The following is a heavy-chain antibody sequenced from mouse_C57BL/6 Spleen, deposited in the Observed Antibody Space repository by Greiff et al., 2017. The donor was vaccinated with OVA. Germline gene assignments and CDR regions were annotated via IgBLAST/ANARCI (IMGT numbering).Heavy chain of an antibody. CDR1: GYTFTSYW. J-gene: IGHJ2*01. CDR2: IDPSDSYT. D-gene: IGHD1-1*01. CDR3: ARGVTTVVAPVDY. V-gene: IGHV1-69*01. Sequence: VQLQQPGAELVMPGASVKLSCKASGYTFTSYWMHWVKQRPGQGLEWIGEIDPSDSYTNYNQKFKGKSTLTVDKSSSTAYMQLSSLTSEDSAVYYCARGVTTVVAPVDYWGQGTTLTVSS.